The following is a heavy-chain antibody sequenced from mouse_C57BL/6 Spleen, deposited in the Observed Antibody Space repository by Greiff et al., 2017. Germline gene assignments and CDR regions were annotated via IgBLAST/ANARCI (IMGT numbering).Heavy chain of an antibody. CDR2: IHPNSGST. J-gene: IGHJ4*01. CDR1: GYTFTSYW. Sequence: QVQLKQPGAELVKPGASVKLSCKASGYTFTSYWMHWVKQRPGQGLEWIGMIHPNSGSTNYNEKFKSKATLTVDKSSSTAYMQLSSLTSEDSAVYYCARVYYDYDDGHYYAMDYWGQGTSVTVSS. V-gene: IGHV1-64*01. CDR3: ARVYYDYDDGHYYAMDY. D-gene: IGHD2-4*01.